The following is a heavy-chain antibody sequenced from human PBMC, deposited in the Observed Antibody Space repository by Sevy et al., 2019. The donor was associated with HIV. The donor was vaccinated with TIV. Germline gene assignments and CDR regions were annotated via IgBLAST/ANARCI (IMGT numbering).Heavy chain of an antibody. Sequence: SQTLSLTCAISGDSVSNNRAAWNWIRQSPSRGLQWLGRSYYRSNWYSDYAVFVKSRLIVNPDTSRNQFSLQLKSVTPEDTAVYYCVRIYGGTSSYTVDWGQGTLVTVSS. CDR3: VRIYGGTSSYTVD. D-gene: IGHD3-10*01. CDR2: SYYRSNWYS. V-gene: IGHV6-1*01. J-gene: IGHJ4*02. CDR1: GDSVSNNRAA.